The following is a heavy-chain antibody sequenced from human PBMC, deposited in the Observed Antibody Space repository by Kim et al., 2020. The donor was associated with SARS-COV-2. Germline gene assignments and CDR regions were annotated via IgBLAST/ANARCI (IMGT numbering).Heavy chain of an antibody. Sequence: SETLSLTCTVSGGSISSYYWSWIRQPPGKGLEWIGYIYYSGSTNYNPSLKSRVTISVDTSKNQFSLKLSSVTAADTAVYYCARGWFWVPWYYYGSGSKSEGYYYYGMDVWGQGTTVTVSS. J-gene: IGHJ6*02. CDR2: IYYSGST. D-gene: IGHD3-10*01. V-gene: IGHV4-59*13. CDR1: GGSISSYY. CDR3: ARGWFWVPWYYYGSGSKSEGYYYYGMDV.